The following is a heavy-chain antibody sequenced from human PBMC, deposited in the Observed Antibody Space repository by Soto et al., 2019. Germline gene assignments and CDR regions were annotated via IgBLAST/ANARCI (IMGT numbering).Heavy chain of an antibody. D-gene: IGHD6-19*01. CDR1: GFIFGSYS. J-gene: IGHJ4*02. CDR3: ARDLYSSGWHEGFVDY. Sequence: PGGSLRLSCAASGFIFGSYSMNWVRQAPGKGLEWVAYISSSSGTTYYGDSLKGRFTISRDNAKNSLYLQMNSLRAEDTAVYYCARDLYSSGWHEGFVDYWGQGTLVTVSS. CDR2: ISSSSGTT. V-gene: IGHV3-48*01.